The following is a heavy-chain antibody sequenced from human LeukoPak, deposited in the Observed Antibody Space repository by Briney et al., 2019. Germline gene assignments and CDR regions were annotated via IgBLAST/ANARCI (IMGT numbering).Heavy chain of an antibody. CDR1: GFTFSSYS. CDR2: ISSSSSTI. V-gene: IGHV3-48*02. J-gene: IGHJ2*01. D-gene: IGHD7-27*01. Sequence: QPGGSLRLSCAASGFTFSSYSMNWVRQAPGKGLEWLSYISSSSSTIYYADSVRGRFTISRDNAKNSLYLQMNGLRDEDTAVYYCARGLGIFDLWGRGTLVTVSS. CDR3: ARGLGIFDL.